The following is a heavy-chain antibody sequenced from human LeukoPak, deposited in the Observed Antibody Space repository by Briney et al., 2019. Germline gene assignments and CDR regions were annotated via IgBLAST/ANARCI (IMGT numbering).Heavy chain of an antibody. V-gene: IGHV4-39*01. CDR2: IYYSGST. D-gene: IGHD1-1*01. Sequence: SETLSLTCTVSGGSISSSTYYWVWIRQPPGKGLEWIGSIYYSGSTYYNPSLKSRVTISVDTSKHQFSLKLSSVTAADTAVYYCATHGATHLERLDYWGGGPLVSVSS. CDR3: ATHGATHLERLDY. CDR1: GGSISSSTYY. J-gene: IGHJ4*02.